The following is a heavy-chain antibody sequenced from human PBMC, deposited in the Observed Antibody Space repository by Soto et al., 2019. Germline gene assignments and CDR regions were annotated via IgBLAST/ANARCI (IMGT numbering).Heavy chain of an antibody. Sequence: GGSLRLSCAASGFTFSSYDMHWVRQATGKGLEWVSAIGTAGDTYYPGSVKGRFTISRENAKNSLYLQMNSLRAEDTAVYYCARVRSSGKYGMDVWGQGTTVTVSS. J-gene: IGHJ6*02. D-gene: IGHD6-19*01. CDR3: ARVRSSGKYGMDV. CDR2: IGTAGDT. CDR1: GFTFSSYD. V-gene: IGHV3-13*01.